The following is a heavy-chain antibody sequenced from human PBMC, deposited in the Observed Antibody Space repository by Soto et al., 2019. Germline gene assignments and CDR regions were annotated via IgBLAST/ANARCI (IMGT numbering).Heavy chain of an antibody. CDR3: ARVGGIAAAGTGDY. J-gene: IGHJ4*02. V-gene: IGHV1-3*01. Sequence: QVQLVQSGAEVKKPGASVKVSCKASGYTFTSYAMHWVRQAPGQRLEWMGWINAGNGITKYSQKFQGRVTITRDTSASTAYMELSSLRSEDTAVYYCARVGGIAAAGTGDYWGQGTLVTVSS. CDR2: INAGNGIT. CDR1: GYTFTSYA. D-gene: IGHD6-13*01.